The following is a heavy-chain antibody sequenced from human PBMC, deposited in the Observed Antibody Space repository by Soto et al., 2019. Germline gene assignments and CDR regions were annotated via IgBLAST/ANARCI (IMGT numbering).Heavy chain of an antibody. J-gene: IGHJ5*02. CDR3: AATGKDIVVVPADTYSDNCFDP. Sequence: SETLSLTCTVSGGSISSYYWSWIRQPAGKGLEWIGRIYTSGSTNYNPSLKSRVTMSVDTSKNQFSLKLSSVTAADTAVYYCAATGKDIVVVPADTYSDNCFDPWGQGTLVTVSS. CDR1: GGSISSYY. V-gene: IGHV4-4*07. D-gene: IGHD2-2*01. CDR2: IYTSGST.